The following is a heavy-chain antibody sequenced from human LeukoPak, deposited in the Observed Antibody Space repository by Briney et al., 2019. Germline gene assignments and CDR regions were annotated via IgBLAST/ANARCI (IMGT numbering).Heavy chain of an antibody. Sequence: SETLSLTCTVSGGSISSYYWSWIRQPPGKGLEWIGYIYYSGSTNYNPSLKSRVTISVDTSKNQLSLKLSSVTAADTAVYYCARGGSISWYTGYYYGMDVWGQGTTVTVSS. V-gene: IGHV4-59*01. J-gene: IGHJ6*02. CDR3: ARGGSISWYTGYYYGMDV. CDR1: GGSISSYY. CDR2: IYYSGST. D-gene: IGHD6-13*01.